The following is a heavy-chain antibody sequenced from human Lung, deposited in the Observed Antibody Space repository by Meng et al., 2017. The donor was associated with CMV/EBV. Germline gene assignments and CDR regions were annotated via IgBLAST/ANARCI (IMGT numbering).Heavy chain of an antibody. Sequence: VELVGLGAEVKVAGGWGEASGKGWGCSCSGDDIVWGRQAPGEGLGWMGGINPDGGGKDDAQEVQGGVTMTRETSINTAYMELNGLTSGDTAVYFCARPETGGCFEYWGQGSLVTVSS. V-gene: IGHV1-2*02. D-gene: IGHD7-27*01. J-gene: IGHJ4*02. CDR2: INPDGGGK. CDR1: GCSCSGDD. CDR3: ARPETGGCFEY.